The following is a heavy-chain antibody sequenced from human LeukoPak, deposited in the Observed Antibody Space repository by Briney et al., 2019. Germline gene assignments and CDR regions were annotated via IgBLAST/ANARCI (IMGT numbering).Heavy chain of an antibody. J-gene: IGHJ5*02. V-gene: IGHV3-74*01. CDR1: GFTFSSYW. CDR3: ARGSGVPPYSSSSKWFDP. D-gene: IGHD6-6*01. CDR2: INTDGSAT. Sequence: GGSLRLSCAASGFTFSSYWMHCVRQDPGRGLVCVSRINTDGSATSYAGSVKGRFTISRDNAKNTLYLQMNSLRAEDTAVYYCARGSGVPPYSSSSKWFDPWGQGTLVTVSS.